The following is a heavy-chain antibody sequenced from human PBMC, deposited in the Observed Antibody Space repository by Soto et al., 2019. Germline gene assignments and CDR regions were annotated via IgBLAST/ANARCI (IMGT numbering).Heavy chain of an antibody. J-gene: IGHJ5*02. D-gene: IGHD3-16*01. CDR1: GFNFGSYA. CDR3: VKKGSGGNWFDP. Sequence: EEQLLESGGGLVQPGGSLRLSCAATGFNFGSYAMGWVRQAPGKGLEWVSGVSGSGSSPYYADSVKGRLTISKDKSKNTLYLEMNSLSPEDTGVYYCVKKGSGGNWFDPWGQGTLVTVS. CDR2: VSGSGSSP. V-gene: IGHV3-23*01.